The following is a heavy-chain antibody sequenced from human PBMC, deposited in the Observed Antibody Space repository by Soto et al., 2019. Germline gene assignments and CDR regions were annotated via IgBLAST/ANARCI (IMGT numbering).Heavy chain of an antibody. CDR1: GGSFIGYY. V-gene: IGHV4-34*01. J-gene: IGHJ5*02. D-gene: IGHD1-1*01. CDR2: INHSGST. CDR3: ARESTTMYNWFDP. Sequence: ASETLSLTCAVYGGSFIGYYWSWIRQPPGKGLEWIGEINHSGSTNYNPSLKSRVTISVDTSKNQFSLKLSSVTAADTAVYYCARESTTMYNWFDPWGQGTLVTVSS.